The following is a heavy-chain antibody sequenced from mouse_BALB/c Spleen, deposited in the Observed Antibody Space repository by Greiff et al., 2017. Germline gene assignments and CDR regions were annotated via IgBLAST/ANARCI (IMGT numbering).Heavy chain of an antibody. V-gene: IGHV10-3*03. CDR3: VREGDGYLDY. CDR1: GFTFNTYA. Sequence: DVKLVESGGGLVQPKGSLKLSCAASGFTFNTYAMHWVCQAPGKGLEWVARIRSKSNNYATYYADSVKDRFTISRDDSQSMLYLQMNNLKTEDTAMYYCVREGDGYLDYWGQGTTLTVSS. D-gene: IGHD2-3*01. J-gene: IGHJ2*01. CDR2: IRSKSNNYAT.